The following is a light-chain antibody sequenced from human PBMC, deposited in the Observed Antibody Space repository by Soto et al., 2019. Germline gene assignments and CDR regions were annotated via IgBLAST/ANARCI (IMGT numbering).Light chain of an antibody. CDR2: VNT. V-gene: IGLV1-40*01. CDR1: SSNIGADFG. J-gene: IGLJ3*02. CDR3: QSYDRSLSGWV. Sequence: QSVLTQPPSVSGAPGQTITISCTGCSSNIGADFGVHWYQQLPGAAPKLVIFVNTNRPSGVPDRFSGSKSGTSASLAITGLQAEDEADYYCQSYDRSLSGWVFGTGTKVTVL.